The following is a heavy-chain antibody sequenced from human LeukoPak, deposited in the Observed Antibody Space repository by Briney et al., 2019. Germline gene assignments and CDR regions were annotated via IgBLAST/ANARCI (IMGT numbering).Heavy chain of an antibody. CDR3: ARTYSGYEAFDY. CDR2: MNPNSGNT. D-gene: IGHD5-12*01. J-gene: IGHJ4*02. CDR1: GYTFTSYD. V-gene: IGHV1-8*01. Sequence: ASVKVSCKASGYTFTSYDINWVRQATGQGLEWMGWMNPNSGNTGYAQKFQGRVTMTRNTSISKAYMELSSLRSEDTAVYYYARTYSGYEAFDYWGQGTLVTVSS.